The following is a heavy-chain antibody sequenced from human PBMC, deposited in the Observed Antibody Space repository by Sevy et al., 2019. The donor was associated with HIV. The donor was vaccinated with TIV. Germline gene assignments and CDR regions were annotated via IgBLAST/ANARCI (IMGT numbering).Heavy chain of an antibody. J-gene: IGHJ3*02. Sequence: SETLSLTCAVYGGSFGGYYWSWIRQPPGKGLEWIGEINHSGSTNYNPSLKSRVTISVDTSKNQFSLKLSSVTAADTAVYYCARGGRGSAFDIWGQGTMVTVSS. V-gene: IGHV4-34*01. D-gene: IGHD1-26*01. CDR3: ARGGRGSAFDI. CDR2: INHSGST. CDR1: GGSFGGYY.